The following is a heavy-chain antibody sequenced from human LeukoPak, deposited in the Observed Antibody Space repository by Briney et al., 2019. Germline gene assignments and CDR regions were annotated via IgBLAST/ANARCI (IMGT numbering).Heavy chain of an antibody. CDR2: ISGSGGST. Sequence: GGSLRLSCAASGFTFSGYAMSWVRQAPGKGLEWVSAISGSGGSTYYADSVKGRFTISRDNSKNTLYLQMNSLRAEDTAVYYCAKEGCGGDCYHWYFDLWGCGTLVTVSS. J-gene: IGHJ2*01. V-gene: IGHV3-23*01. D-gene: IGHD2-21*01. CDR1: GFTFSGYA. CDR3: AKEGCGGDCYHWYFDL.